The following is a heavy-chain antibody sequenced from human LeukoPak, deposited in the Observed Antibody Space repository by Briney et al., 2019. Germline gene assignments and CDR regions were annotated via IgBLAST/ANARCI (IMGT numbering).Heavy chain of an antibody. V-gene: IGHV4-59*01. Sequence: RASETLSLTCTVSGGSISSYYWSWIRQPPGKGLEWFGYIYYSGSTNYNPSLKSRVTISVDTSKNQFSLKLSSVTAADTAVYYCARASYYYGSGIDYWGQGTLVTVSS. CDR2: IYYSGST. J-gene: IGHJ4*02. D-gene: IGHD3-10*01. CDR3: ARASYYYGSGIDY. CDR1: GGSISSYY.